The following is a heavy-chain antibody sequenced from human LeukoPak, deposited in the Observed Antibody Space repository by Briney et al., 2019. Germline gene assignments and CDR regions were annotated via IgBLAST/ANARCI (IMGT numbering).Heavy chain of an antibody. J-gene: IGHJ4*02. V-gene: IGHV3-23*01. CDR3: AKGRVRGVIITDSFDY. CDR2: ISGSGGST. Sequence: GGSLRLSCAASGFTFSSYAMSWVRQAPGKGLEWVSAISGSGGSTYYADSVKGRFTISRDNSKNTLYLQMNSLRAEDTAVYYCAKGRVRGVIITDSFDYWGQGTLVTVSS. CDR1: GFTFSSYA. D-gene: IGHD3-10*01.